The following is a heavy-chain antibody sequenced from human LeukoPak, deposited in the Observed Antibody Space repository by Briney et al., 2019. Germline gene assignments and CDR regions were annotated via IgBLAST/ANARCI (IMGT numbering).Heavy chain of an antibody. J-gene: IGHJ6*02. Sequence: SETLSLTCTVSGGSISSYYWSWIRQPAGKGLEWIGRIYTSGSTNYNPSLKSRVTMSVDTSKNQFSLKLSSVTAADTAVYFCARDGDGTSCYYYGMDVWGQGTTVTVSS. V-gene: IGHV4-4*07. D-gene: IGHD1-14*01. CDR1: GGSISSYY. CDR3: ARDGDGTSCYYYGMDV. CDR2: IYTSGST.